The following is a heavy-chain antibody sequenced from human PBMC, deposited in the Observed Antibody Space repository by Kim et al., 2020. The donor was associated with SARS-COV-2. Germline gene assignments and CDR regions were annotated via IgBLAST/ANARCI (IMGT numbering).Heavy chain of an antibody. V-gene: IGHV4-4*02. CDR3: ARDLDTSSTGWFDP. CDR1: GGSISSSNW. J-gene: IGHJ5*02. D-gene: IGHD3-9*01. Sequence: SETLSLICAVSGGSISSSNWWSWVRQPPGKGLEWIGEIYHSGSTNYNPSLKSRVTISVDKSKNQFSLKLSSVTAADTAVYYCARDLDTSSTGWFDPWGQGTLVTVSS. CDR2: IYHSGST.